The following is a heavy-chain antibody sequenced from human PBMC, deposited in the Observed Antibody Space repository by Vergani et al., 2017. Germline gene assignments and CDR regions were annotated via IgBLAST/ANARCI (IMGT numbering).Heavy chain of an antibody. CDR3: ARHYQGYDRSGQGWFDP. Sequence: QVQLQESGPGLVKPSQTLSLTCTVSGGPISSGGYYWSWIRQHPGKGLEWIGHIYYSGSTYYNPSLKSRATISADTSKNQFSLKLSSVAAADTAVYYCARHYQGYDRSGQGWFDPGGEGTLVAVSS. CDR1: GGPISSGGYY. CDR2: IYYSGST. V-gene: IGHV4-31*03. J-gene: IGHJ5*02. D-gene: IGHD3-22*01.